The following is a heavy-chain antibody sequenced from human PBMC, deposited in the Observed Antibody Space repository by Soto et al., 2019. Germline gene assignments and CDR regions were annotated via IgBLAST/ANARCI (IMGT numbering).Heavy chain of an antibody. Sequence: SETLSLTCDVSGVSITSHYWNWIRQSPGMGLEWIGSTYFRGSASYNPSLKSRVTISLDTSKDQLSLTLSAVTAADSAVYYCARDLRSRGWFDPWGPGILVTVSS. J-gene: IGHJ5*02. CDR1: GVSITSHY. CDR2: TYFRGSA. CDR3: ARDLRSRGWFDP. V-gene: IGHV4-59*11.